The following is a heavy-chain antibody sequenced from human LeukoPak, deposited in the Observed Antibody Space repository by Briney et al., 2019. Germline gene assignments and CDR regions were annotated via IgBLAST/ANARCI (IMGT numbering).Heavy chain of an antibody. CDR3: ARDQDINRGIFQPGGY. D-gene: IGHD1-14*01. CDR2: IDTYNGNT. J-gene: IGHJ4*02. CDR1: GYTFTTYG. V-gene: IGHV1-18*01. Sequence: ASVKVSCKASGYTFTTYGINWVRQAPGQGLEWLSWIDTYNGNTNYVQKLQDRVTVTTDTSTSTAYMELRSLRSDDTAVYYCARDQDINRGIFQPGGYWGQGTLVTVSS.